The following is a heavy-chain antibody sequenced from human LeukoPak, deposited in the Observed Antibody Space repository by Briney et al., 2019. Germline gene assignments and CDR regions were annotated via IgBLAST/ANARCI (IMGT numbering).Heavy chain of an antibody. CDR2: IKQDGSEK. D-gene: IGHD5-18*01. J-gene: IGHJ4*02. CDR3: ARGGRYSYASFDH. CDR1: GFTFSSYW. V-gene: IGHV3-7*01. Sequence: GGSLRLSCAASGFTFSSYWMSWVRQAPGKGLEWVANIKQDGSEKYYVDSVKGRFTISRDNAKNTLYLQMNSLRAEDTAVYYCARGGRYSYASFDHWGQGTLVTVSS.